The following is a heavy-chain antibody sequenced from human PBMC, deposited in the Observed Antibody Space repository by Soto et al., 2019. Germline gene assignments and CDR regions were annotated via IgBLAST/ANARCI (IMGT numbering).Heavy chain of an antibody. V-gene: IGHV3-21*01. CDR1: GFTFSSYS. J-gene: IGHJ6*02. CDR2: ISSSSSYI. Sequence: EVQLVESGGGLVKHGGSLRLSCAASGFTFSSYSMNWVRQAPGKGLEWVSSISSSSSYIYYADSVKGRFTISRDNAKNSLYLQMNSLRAEDTAVYYCARDSRGDYYYYYGMDVWGQGTTVTVSS. CDR3: ARDSRGDYYYYYGMDV.